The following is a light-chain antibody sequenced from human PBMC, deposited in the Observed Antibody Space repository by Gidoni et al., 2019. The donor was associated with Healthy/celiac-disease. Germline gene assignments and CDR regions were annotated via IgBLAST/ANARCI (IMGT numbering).Light chain of an antibody. CDR1: QSVSSY. CDR2: DAS. V-gene: IGKV3-11*01. J-gene: IGKJ4*01. CDR3: QQRSNRALT. Sequence: EIVFTQSPATLSLSPGERATLSCRASQSVSSYLAWYQQKPGQAPRLLIYDASNRATGIPARFSGSGSGTDFTLTISSLEPEDFAVYYCQQRSNRALTFXGXTKVEIK.